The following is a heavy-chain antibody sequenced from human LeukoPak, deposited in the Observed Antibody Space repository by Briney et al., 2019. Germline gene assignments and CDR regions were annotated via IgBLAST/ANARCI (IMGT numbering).Heavy chain of an antibody. Sequence: ASGKVSGKASGYTFTGYDIHGVRQAPGQGLEGMGWINPNSGGTNYAQKFQGRVTMTSDTSISTAYMELSRLRSDDTAVYYCASTALTVDYWGQGTLVTVSS. D-gene: IGHD5-18*01. J-gene: IGHJ4*02. CDR3: ASTALTVDY. CDR1: GYTFTGYD. V-gene: IGHV1-2*02. CDR2: INPNSGGT.